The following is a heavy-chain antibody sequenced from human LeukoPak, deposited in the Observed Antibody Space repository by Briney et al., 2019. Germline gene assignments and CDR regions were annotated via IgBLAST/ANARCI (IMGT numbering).Heavy chain of an antibody. J-gene: IGHJ3*02. CDR2: INPNSGGT. V-gene: IGHV1-2*02. Sequence: ASVKVSCKASGYTFTSYYMHWVRQAPGQGLEWMGWINPNSGGTNYAQKFQGRVTMTRDTSISPAYMELSRLRSDDTAVYYCAGDDCSSTSCDQGDAFDIWGQGTMVTVSS. CDR3: AGDDCSSTSCDQGDAFDI. CDR1: GYTFTSYY. D-gene: IGHD2-2*01.